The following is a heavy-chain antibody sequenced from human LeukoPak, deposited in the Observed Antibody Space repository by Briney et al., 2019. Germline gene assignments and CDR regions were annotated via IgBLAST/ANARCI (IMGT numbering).Heavy chain of an antibody. CDR2: VYFTGST. D-gene: IGHD3-22*01. J-gene: IGHJ6*02. Sequence: SETLSLTCNVSGGSITGFFWSWIRRPPGKGLEWIGDVYFTGSTNYNPSLKSRVTISIDKSKKKFSLNLSSVTAADTAMYYCARHDRSGHHLDYYYGMGVWGQGTTVTVSS. V-gene: IGHV4-59*08. CDR3: ARHDRSGHHLDYYYGMGV. CDR1: GGSITGFF.